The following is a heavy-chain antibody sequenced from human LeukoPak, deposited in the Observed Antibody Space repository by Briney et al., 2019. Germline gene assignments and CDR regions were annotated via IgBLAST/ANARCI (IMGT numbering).Heavy chain of an antibody. CDR1: GGSFSGYY. CDR3: ARDAIGSGSTDY. Sequence: SETLSLTCAVYGGSFSGYYWSWIRQPPGKGLEWIGEINHSGSTNYNPSLKSRVTISVDTSKNQFSLKLGSVTAADTAVYYCARDAIGSGSTDYWGQGTLVTVSS. J-gene: IGHJ4*02. D-gene: IGHD3-10*01. CDR2: INHSGST. V-gene: IGHV4-34*01.